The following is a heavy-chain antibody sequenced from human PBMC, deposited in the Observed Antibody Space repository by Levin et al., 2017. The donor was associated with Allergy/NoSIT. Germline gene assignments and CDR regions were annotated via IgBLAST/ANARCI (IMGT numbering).Heavy chain of an antibody. CDR2: INHSGST. V-gene: IGHV4-34*01. J-gene: IGHJ6*02. CDR1: GGSFSGYY. Sequence: SQTLSLTCAVYGGSFSGYYWSWIRQPPGKGLEWIGEINHSGSTNYNPSLKSRVTISVDTSKNQFSLKLSSVTAADTAVYYCARDDIAARRRFYYYGMDGWGQGTTVTVSS. CDR3: ARDDIAARRRFYYYGMDG. D-gene: IGHD6-6*01.